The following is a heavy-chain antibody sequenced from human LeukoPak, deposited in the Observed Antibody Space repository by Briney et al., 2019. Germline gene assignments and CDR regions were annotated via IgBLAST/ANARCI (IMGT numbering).Heavy chain of an antibody. V-gene: IGHV3-30*18. D-gene: IGHD5-24*01. CDR2: ISYDGSNK. J-gene: IGHJ4*02. CDR1: GFTFSSYG. Sequence: GGSLRLSCAASGFTFSSYGMHWVRQAPGKGLEWVAVISYDGSNKYYADSVKGRFTISRDNSKNTLYLQMNSLRAEDTAVYYCAKESRWLSKQYYFDYWGQGTLVTVSS. CDR3: AKESRWLSKQYYFDY.